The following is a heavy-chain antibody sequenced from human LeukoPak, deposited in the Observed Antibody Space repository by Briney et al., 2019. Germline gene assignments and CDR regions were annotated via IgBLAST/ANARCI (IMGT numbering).Heavy chain of an antibody. D-gene: IGHD6-19*01. Sequence: PSETLSLTCSVSGGSIDTYYWSWIRQPAGKGLEWIAQIHTSGRTDFNPSLKSRVSISTDTPNNQFSLMISSVTAADTAIYYCAGRGLSTGWTFDYWGHGTLVTVSS. V-gene: IGHV4-4*07. CDR1: GGSIDTYY. J-gene: IGHJ4*01. CDR3: AGRGLSTGWTFDY. CDR2: IHTSGRT.